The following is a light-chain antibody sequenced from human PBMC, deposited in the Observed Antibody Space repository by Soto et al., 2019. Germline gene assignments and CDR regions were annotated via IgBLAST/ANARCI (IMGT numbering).Light chain of an antibody. CDR1: QNINNW. V-gene: IGKV1-5*01. J-gene: IGKJ1*01. Sequence: DFQMTQSPSTLSASVGDRVTITCRASQNINNWVAWYQQKPGKAPKFLIYDASTLQRGVSSRFSGSGFGTEISLNINSLQPEDSGSYYSQHTRTFGQGTKVEVK. CDR2: DAS. CDR3: QHTRT.